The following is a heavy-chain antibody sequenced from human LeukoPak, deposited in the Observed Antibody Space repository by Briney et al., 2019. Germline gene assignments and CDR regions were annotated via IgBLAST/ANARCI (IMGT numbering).Heavy chain of an antibody. Sequence: GRSLRLSCAASGFTFSSYGMHWVRQAPGKGLEWVAVIWYDGSNKYYADSVKGRFTISRDNSKNTLYLQMNSLRAEDTAVYYCARDLLRYSLYNWNDGDYWGQGTLVTVSS. CDR3: ARDLLRYSLYNWNDGDY. J-gene: IGHJ4*02. CDR1: GFTFSSYG. CDR2: IWYDGSNK. D-gene: IGHD1-20*01. V-gene: IGHV3-33*01.